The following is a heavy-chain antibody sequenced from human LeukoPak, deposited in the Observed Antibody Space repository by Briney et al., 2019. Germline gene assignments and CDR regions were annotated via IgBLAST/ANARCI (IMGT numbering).Heavy chain of an antibody. CDR2: IYSGGST. J-gene: IGHJ4*02. Sequence: GGSLRLSCAASGFTVSSNYMSWVRQAPGKGLEWVSVIYSGGSTYYADSVKGRFTISRDNSKNTLYLQMGSLRAEDMAVYYCARDREQWLFYFDYWGQGTLVTVSS. V-gene: IGHV3-66*01. CDR1: GFTVSSNY. CDR3: ARDREQWLFYFDY. D-gene: IGHD6-19*01.